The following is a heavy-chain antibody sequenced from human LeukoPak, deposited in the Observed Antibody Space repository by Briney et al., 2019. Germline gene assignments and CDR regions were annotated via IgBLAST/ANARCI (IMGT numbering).Heavy chain of an antibody. J-gene: IGHJ2*01. CDR1: GAYISGYY. Sequence: SETLSLTCTVSGAYISGYYWNWIRQPAGKGLEWIGRLYTSGSINYNPSLKSRVTISLDTSKNQFSLKLSSVTAADTAVYYCARGGPRIAVAGKWYFDLWGRGTLVTVSS. CDR3: ARGGPRIAVAGKWYFDL. CDR2: LYTSGSI. D-gene: IGHD6-19*01. V-gene: IGHV4-4*07.